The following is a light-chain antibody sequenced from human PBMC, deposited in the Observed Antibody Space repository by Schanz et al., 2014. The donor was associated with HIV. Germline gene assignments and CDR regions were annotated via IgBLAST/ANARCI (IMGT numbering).Light chain of an antibody. J-gene: IGKJ2*03. CDR3: LQYNDYAYS. V-gene: IGKV1-5*03. Sequence: DIQMTQSLSTLSASVGDRVTITCRASQSISSWLAWYQQKPGKAPNLLISKISALGDGVPVRFSGRGSGTEFTLTISSLQPDDFATYYCLQYNDYAYSFGQGTKLEIK. CDR1: QSISSW. CDR2: KIS.